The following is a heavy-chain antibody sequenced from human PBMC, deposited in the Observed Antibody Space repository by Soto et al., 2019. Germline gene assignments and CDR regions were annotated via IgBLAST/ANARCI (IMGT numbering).Heavy chain of an antibody. CDR1: GFSFSDYA. Sequence: GGSLRLSCAASGFSFSDYAMSWVRQAPGKGLEWVSVISESGGSTHYADSVRGRFTVSRDNSKNSLSLRMNSLRDEDAAVYFCAKRSPYSSGWYSPIFDYWGQGALVTVSS. J-gene: IGHJ4*02. D-gene: IGHD6-13*01. CDR2: ISESGGST. V-gene: IGHV3-23*01. CDR3: AKRSPYSSGWYSPIFDY.